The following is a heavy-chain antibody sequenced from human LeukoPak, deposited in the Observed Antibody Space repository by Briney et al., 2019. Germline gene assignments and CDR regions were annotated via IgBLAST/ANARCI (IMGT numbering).Heavy chain of an antibody. D-gene: IGHD3-16*01. J-gene: IGHJ4*02. CDR2: IYYSGST. V-gene: IGHV4-39*07. CDR3: ARAPKGSLQSLLGY. Sequence: PSETLSLTCTVSGGSISSGSYYWGWIRQPPGKGLEWIGSIYYSGSTYYNPSLKSRVTISVDTSKNQFSLKLSSVTAADTAVYYCARAPKGSLQSLLGYWGQGTLVTVSS. CDR1: GGSISSGSYY.